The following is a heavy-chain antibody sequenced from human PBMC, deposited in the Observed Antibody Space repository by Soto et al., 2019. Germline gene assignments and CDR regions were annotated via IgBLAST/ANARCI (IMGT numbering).Heavy chain of an antibody. J-gene: IGHJ4*02. CDR1: GFTFSSYA. CDR3: AKDLRDWRFFDS. V-gene: IGHV3-23*01. D-gene: IGHD1-1*01. Sequence: DVQLLESGGELVQPGGSLRLACAASGFTFSSYAMSWVRQAPGKGLEWVSGLSGSGGSTNYADSVKGRFTISRDNSKTTLYLQMSSRRDDDTAIYYCAKDLRDWRFFDSWGQGTLVTVSS. CDR2: LSGSGGST.